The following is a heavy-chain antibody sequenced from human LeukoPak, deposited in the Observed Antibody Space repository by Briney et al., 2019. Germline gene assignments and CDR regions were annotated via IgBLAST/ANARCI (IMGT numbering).Heavy chain of an antibody. CDR1: GGSISSYY. CDR2: IYYSGTT. D-gene: IGHD2-21*01. Sequence: SETLSLTCTVSGGSISSYYWSWIRQPPGKGLEWIGYIYYSGTTNYNPSLKSRVIISVGTSKNQFSLKLSSVTAADTAVYYCARHLWGDFDYWGQGTLVTVSS. J-gene: IGHJ4*02. V-gene: IGHV4-59*08. CDR3: ARHLWGDFDY.